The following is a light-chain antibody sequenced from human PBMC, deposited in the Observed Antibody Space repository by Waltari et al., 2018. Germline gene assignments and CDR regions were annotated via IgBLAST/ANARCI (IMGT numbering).Light chain of an antibody. J-gene: IGLJ2*01. Sequence: QSVLTQPASVSGSPGQSITISCTGSSSDIGGYNYVSWYQHHPDKAPKLMIYAVNNRPSAVSTRFSGSKSGNTASLTISGLQAEDEADYYCTSYTSSSTLVFGGGTKLTVL. CDR2: AVN. CDR3: TSYTSSSTLV. V-gene: IGLV2-14*01. CDR1: SSDIGGYNY.